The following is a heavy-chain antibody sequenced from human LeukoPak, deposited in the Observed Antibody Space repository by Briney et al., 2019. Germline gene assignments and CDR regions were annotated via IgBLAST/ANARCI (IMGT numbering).Heavy chain of an antibody. D-gene: IGHD3-3*01. V-gene: IGHV3-11*01. J-gene: IGHJ4*02. CDR2: IGSSGSTI. CDR1: GFTFSDYY. Sequence: GGSLRLSCAASGFTFSDYYMSWIRQAPGKGLEWVSYIGSSGSTIYYSDSVKGRFTISRDNAKNSLYLQMNSLRAEDTAVYYCARAGTITIFGVVTPFDYWGQGTLVTVSS. CDR3: ARAGTITIFGVVTPFDY.